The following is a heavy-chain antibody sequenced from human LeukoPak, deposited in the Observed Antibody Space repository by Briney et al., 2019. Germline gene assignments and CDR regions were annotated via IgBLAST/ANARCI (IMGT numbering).Heavy chain of an antibody. V-gene: IGHV3-30-3*01. CDR1: GFTFSSYA. CDR2: ISYDGSNK. CDR3: TTDATRRYDSSGYYYR. D-gene: IGHD3-22*01. J-gene: IGHJ5*02. Sequence: PGRSLRLSCAASGFTFSSYAMHWVRQAPGKGLEWVAVISYDGSNKYYADSVKGRFTISRDNSKNTLYLQMNSLKTEDTAVYYCTTDATRRYDSSGYYYRWGQGTLVTVSS.